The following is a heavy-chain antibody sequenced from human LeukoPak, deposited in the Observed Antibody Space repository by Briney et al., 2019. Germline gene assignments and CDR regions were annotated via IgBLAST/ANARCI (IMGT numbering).Heavy chain of an antibody. D-gene: IGHD3-22*01. CDR1: GFTFSSYA. V-gene: IGHV3-23*01. CDR3: AKDLIYYDSSGYYPPPFDY. CDR2: ISGSGGST. Sequence: QTGGSLRLSCAASGFTFSSYAMSWVRQAPGKGLEWVSAISGSGGSTYYADSVKGRFTISRDNSKNTLYLQMNSLRAEDTAVYYCAKDLIYYDSSGYYPPPFDYWGQGTLVTISS. J-gene: IGHJ4*02.